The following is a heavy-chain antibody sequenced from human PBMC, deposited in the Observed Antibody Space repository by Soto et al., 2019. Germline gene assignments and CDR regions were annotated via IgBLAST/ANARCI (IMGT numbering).Heavy chain of an antibody. V-gene: IGHV3-30-3*01. CDR3: AKSITIFGVDENFDY. D-gene: IGHD3-3*01. CDR2: ISYDGSNK. Sequence: GGSLRLSCAASGFTFSSYAMHWVRQAPGKGLEWVAVISYDGSNKYYADSVKGRFTISRDNSKNTLYLQMISLRAEDTGVYYCAKSITIFGVDENFDYWGQGTLVTVSS. CDR1: GFTFSSYA. J-gene: IGHJ4*02.